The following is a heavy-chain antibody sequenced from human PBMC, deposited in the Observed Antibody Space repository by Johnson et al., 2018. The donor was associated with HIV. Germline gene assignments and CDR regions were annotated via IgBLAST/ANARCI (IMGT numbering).Heavy chain of an antibody. Sequence: QVQLVESGGGVVQPGGSLTLSCAASGFSLSSYGIHWVRQAPGKGLEWVTFIPYAGSSKYSADSVKGRFIIYRDISKKTVFLQMNSLRPEDTAVYYCAKETRDSRSAFDIWGQGTMVTVSS. D-gene: IGHD3-22*01. J-gene: IGHJ3*02. CDR3: AKETRDSRSAFDI. CDR2: IPYAGSSK. V-gene: IGHV3-30*02. CDR1: GFSLSSYG.